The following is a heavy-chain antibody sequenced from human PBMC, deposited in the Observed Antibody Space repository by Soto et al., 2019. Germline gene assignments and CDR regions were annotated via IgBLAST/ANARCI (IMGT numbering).Heavy chain of an antibody. CDR3: ARSPWYYDSSGYFDC. J-gene: IGHJ4*01. D-gene: IGHD3-22*01. CDR2: IWYDGSNK. V-gene: IGHV3-33*01. Sequence: GGSVRLSCAPSVHTFSSYGTHWVRQAPGKGLEWVAVIWYDGSNKYYADSVKGRFTISRDNSKNTLYLQMNSLRAEDTAVYYCARSPWYYDSSGYFDCWGQGTLVTVSS. CDR1: VHTFSSYG.